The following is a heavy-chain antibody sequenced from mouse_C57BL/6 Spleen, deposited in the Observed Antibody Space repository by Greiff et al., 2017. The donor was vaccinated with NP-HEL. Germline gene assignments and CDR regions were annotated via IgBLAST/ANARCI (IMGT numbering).Heavy chain of an antibody. V-gene: IGHV1-69*01. CDR1: GYTFTSYW. CDR2: IDPSDSYT. CDR3: ARGRSSLLYYAMDY. D-gene: IGHD1-1*01. J-gene: IGHJ4*01. Sequence: QVQLQQPGAELVMPGASVKLSCKASGYTFTSYWMHWVKQRPGQGLEWIGEIDPSDSYTNYNQKFKGKSTLTVDKSSSTAYMQLSSLTSEDSAVYYCARGRSSLLYYAMDYWGQGTAVTVSS.